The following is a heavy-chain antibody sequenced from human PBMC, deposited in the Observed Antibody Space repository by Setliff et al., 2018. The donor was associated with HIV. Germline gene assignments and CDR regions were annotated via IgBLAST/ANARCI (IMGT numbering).Heavy chain of an antibody. D-gene: IGHD6-19*01. CDR3: ARHFSVAGNAFGI. V-gene: IGHV5-51*01. Sequence: PGESLKISCKGSGYSFTDFWIGWVRQMPGKGLEWMGIFYPGDFDTRYSPSFEGQVTMSGDLAISTAYLRWGSLKASDTAMYYCARHFSVAGNAFGIWGQGTMVTVSS. CDR1: GYSFTDFW. J-gene: IGHJ3*02. CDR2: FYPGDFDT.